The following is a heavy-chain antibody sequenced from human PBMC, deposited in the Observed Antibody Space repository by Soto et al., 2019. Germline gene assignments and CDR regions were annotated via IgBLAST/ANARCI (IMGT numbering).Heavy chain of an antibody. Sequence: SETLSLTCAVSGGSISSGGYSWSWIRQPPGKGLEWIGYIYHSGSTYYNPSLKSRVTISVDRSKNQFSLKLSSVTAADTAVYYCARSIARGGWFDPWGQGTMVTVSS. CDR3: ARSIARGGWFDP. V-gene: IGHV4-30-2*01. CDR1: GGSISSGGYS. J-gene: IGHJ5*02. CDR2: IYHSGST. D-gene: IGHD6-6*01.